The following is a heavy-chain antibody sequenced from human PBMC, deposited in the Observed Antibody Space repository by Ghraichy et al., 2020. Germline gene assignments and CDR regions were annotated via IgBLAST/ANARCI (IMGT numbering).Heavy chain of an antibody. CDR3: VKVNRGGPDGYCGGDCYPYYFDY. CDR1: GFTFSSYA. J-gene: IGHJ4*02. D-gene: IGHD2-21*02. CDR2: ISSNGGST. V-gene: IGHV3-64D*06. Sequence: GGSLRLSCSASGFTFSSYAMHWVRQAPGKGLEYVSAISSNGGSTYYADSVKGRFTISRDNSKNTLYLQMSSLRAEDTAVYYCVKVNRGGPDGYCGGDCYPYYFDYWGQGTLVTVSS.